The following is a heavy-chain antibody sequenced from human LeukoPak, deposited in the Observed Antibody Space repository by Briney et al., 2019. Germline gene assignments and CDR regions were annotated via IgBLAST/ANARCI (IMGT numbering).Heavy chain of an antibody. CDR3: AREYSGSYGYYYYYYMDV. D-gene: IGHD1-26*01. V-gene: IGHV3-7*01. CDR2: IKQDGSEK. Sequence: PGGPLRLSCAASGFTFSSYWMSWVRQAPGKGLEWVANIKQDGSEKYYVDSVKGRFTISRDNAKNSLYLQMNSLRAEDTAVYYCAREYSGSYGYYYYYYMDVWGKGTTVTVSS. CDR1: GFTFSSYW. J-gene: IGHJ6*03.